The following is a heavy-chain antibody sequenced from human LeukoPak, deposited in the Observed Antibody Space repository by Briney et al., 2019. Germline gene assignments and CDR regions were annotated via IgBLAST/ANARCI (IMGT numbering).Heavy chain of an antibody. Sequence: SETLSLTCTVSGGSISSSSYYWGWLRQPPGKGLEWIGSLYYSGSTYYNPSLKSRVTISLDTSKNQFSLKLSSLTAADTAVYFCARGPNTSRGVIVPFRGRRFFEYWGQGTLVTVSS. V-gene: IGHV4-39*07. J-gene: IGHJ4*02. D-gene: IGHD3-10*01. CDR2: LYYSGST. CDR1: GGSISSSSYY. CDR3: ARGPNTSRGVIVPFRGRRFFEY.